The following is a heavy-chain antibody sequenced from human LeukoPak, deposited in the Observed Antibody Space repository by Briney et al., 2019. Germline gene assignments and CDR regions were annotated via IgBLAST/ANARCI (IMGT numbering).Heavy chain of an antibody. CDR3: AREQPAGSTDY. V-gene: IGHV3-64*01. Sequence: PGGSLRLSCAASGFIFSSYPMHWVRQAPGKGLEYVSVISPDGRNTYYTNSVKGRFTISRDNSKSSLYLQMGNRRDEDMAVYYCAREQPAGSTDYWGQGTLVTVSS. CDR2: ISPDGRNT. D-gene: IGHD2-2*01. J-gene: IGHJ4*02. CDR1: GFIFSSYP.